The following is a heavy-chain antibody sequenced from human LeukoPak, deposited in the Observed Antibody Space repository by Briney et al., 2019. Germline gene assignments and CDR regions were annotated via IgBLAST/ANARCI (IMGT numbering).Heavy chain of an antibody. CDR1: GGTFTSYA. CDR2: IIPILGIA. CDR3: ARVGTGTADY. Sequence: SVKVSCEASGGTFTSYAISWVRQAPGQGLEWMGRIIPILGIANYAQKFQGRVTITADKSTSTAYMELSSLRSEDTAVYYCARVGTGTADYWGQGTLVTVSS. D-gene: IGHD1-1*01. J-gene: IGHJ4*02. V-gene: IGHV1-69*04.